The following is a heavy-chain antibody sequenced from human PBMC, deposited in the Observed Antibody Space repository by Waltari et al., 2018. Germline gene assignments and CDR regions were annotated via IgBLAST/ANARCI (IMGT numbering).Heavy chain of an antibody. J-gene: IGHJ3*02. V-gene: IGHV4-38-2*02. CDR1: GYSISSGYY. CDR3: ARVVVVVVAATYDAFDI. Sequence: QVQLQESGPGLVKPSETLSLTCTVSGYSISSGYYWGWIRQPPGKGLEWIGSIYHSGSTYDNPSLKSRVTISVDTSKNQFSLKLSSVTAADTAVYYCARVVVVVVAATYDAFDIWGQGTMVTVSS. D-gene: IGHD2-15*01. CDR2: IYHSGST.